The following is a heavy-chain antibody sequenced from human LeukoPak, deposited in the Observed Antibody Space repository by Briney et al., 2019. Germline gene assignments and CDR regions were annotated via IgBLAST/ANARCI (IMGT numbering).Heavy chain of an antibody. CDR2: ISYDGSNK. CDR1: GFTFSSYA. J-gene: IGHJ6*03. Sequence: GGSLRLSCAASGFTFSSYAMHWVRQAPGKGLEWVAVISYDGSNKYYADSVKGRFTISRDNSKNTLYLQMNSLRAEDTAVYYCARGNYYGHYYMDVWGKGTTVTVSS. CDR3: ARGNYYGHYYMDV. D-gene: IGHD3-10*01. V-gene: IGHV3-30*04.